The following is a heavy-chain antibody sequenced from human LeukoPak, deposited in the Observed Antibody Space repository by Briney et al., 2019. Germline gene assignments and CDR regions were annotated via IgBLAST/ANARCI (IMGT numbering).Heavy chain of an antibody. CDR1: GFTFSSYA. D-gene: IGHD2-2*01. J-gene: IGHJ4*02. V-gene: IGHV3-23*01. Sequence: PGGSLRLSCAASGFTFSSYAMSWVRQAPGKGLEWVSAISGSGGSTYYADSVKGRFTISRDNSKITLYLQMNSLRAEDTAVYYCAKAGRHCSSTSCPDYWGQGTLVTVSS. CDR2: ISGSGGST. CDR3: AKAGRHCSSTSCPDY.